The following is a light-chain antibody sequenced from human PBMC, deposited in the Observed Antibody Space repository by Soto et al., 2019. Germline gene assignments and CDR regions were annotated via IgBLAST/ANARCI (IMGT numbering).Light chain of an antibody. CDR1: QSVSTK. CDR3: QQYDDWPPIT. J-gene: IGKJ5*01. CDR2: GAS. Sequence: ETVMTQSPATLSVSPGERATLSCRASQSVSTKLAWYQQKPGQAPRLLIYGASTRATGIPAMFSGSESGTDCTLTVSSLQSEDFAVYYCQQYDDWPPITFGQGTRLEIK. V-gene: IGKV3D-15*01.